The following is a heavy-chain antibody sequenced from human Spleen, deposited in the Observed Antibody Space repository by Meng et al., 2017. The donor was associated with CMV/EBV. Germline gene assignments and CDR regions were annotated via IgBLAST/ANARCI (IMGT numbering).Heavy chain of an antibody. Sequence: SETLSLTCAVYVVSFSGYYWGWIRQPPGKGLEWIGSIYYSGSTYYNPSLKSRVTISVDTSKNQFSLKLSSVTAADTAVYYCAREGGGSSSIEGTVNFDYWGQGTLVTVSS. CDR2: IYYSGST. CDR3: AREGGGSSSIEGTVNFDY. CDR1: VVSFSGYY. D-gene: IGHD6-6*01. J-gene: IGHJ4*02. V-gene: IGHV4-34*01.